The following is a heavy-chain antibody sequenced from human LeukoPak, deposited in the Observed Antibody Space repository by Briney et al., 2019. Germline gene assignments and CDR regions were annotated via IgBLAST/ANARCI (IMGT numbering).Heavy chain of an antibody. V-gene: IGHV3-23*01. Sequence: GGSLRLSCAASGFTFNSHAMSWVRQAPGRGLEWVSAISGSGGSTYYADSVEGRFTISRDNSKNTLYLQMNSLRAEDTAVYYCAGAIGYFDFWGQGALVTVSS. CDR2: ISGSGGST. CDR3: AGAIGYFDF. J-gene: IGHJ4*02. D-gene: IGHD2-21*01. CDR1: GFTFNSHA.